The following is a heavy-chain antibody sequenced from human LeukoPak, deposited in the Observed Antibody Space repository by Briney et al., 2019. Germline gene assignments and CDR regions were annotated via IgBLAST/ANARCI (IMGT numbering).Heavy chain of an antibody. CDR3: ATGIQLYSEDY. J-gene: IGHJ4*02. V-gene: IGHV1-24*01. Sequence: GASVKVPCKVSGYTLTELSMHWVRQAPGKGLEWMGGFDPEDGETIYAQKSQGGVTMTEDTSTDTAYMELSSLRSEDTAVYYCATGIQLYSEDYWGQGTLVTVSS. CDR1: GYTLTELS. CDR2: FDPEDGET. D-gene: IGHD5-18*01.